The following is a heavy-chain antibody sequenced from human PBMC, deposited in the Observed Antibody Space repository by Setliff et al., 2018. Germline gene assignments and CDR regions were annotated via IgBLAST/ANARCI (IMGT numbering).Heavy chain of an antibody. CDR3: ARMSGFLYMDV. J-gene: IGHJ6*03. Sequence: SETLSLTCSVSGDSISSYFWTWIRQPAGKGLEWIGRFYISGTTTYNPSLKSRVTMSADTSKNQFSLKLSSVTAADTAVYYCARMSGFLYMDVWGKGTTVTVSS. D-gene: IGHD3-3*01. CDR2: FYISGTT. V-gene: IGHV4-4*07. CDR1: GDSISSYF.